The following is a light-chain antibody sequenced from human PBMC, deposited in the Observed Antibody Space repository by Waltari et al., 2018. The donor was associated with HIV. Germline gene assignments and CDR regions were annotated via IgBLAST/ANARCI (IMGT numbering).Light chain of an antibody. J-gene: IGLJ3*02. V-gene: IGLV4-69*01. Sequence: QLVLTQSPSASASLGASVKLTCTLSSGHSSYAIAWHQQQPEKGPRYLMKLNSDGSHSKGDGIPDRFAGSSSGGERYLTISSRQSEDEADYYCQTWGTGIRVFGGGTKLTVL. CDR2: LNSDGSH. CDR3: QTWGTGIRV. CDR1: SGHSSYA.